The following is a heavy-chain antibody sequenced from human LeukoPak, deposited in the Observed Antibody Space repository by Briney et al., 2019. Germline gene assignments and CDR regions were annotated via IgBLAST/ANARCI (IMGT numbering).Heavy chain of an antibody. CDR1: GYTFTGYY. D-gene: IGHD3-10*01. V-gene: IGHV1-69*13. CDR3: ARGSLWFGELLSPYGMDV. CDR2: INPIFGTA. J-gene: IGHJ6*02. Sequence: SVKVSCKASGYTFTGYYVHWVRQAPGQGLEWMGRINPIFGTANYAQKFQGRVTITADESTSTAYMELSSLRSEDTAVYYCARGSLWFGELLSPYGMDVWGQGTTVTVSS.